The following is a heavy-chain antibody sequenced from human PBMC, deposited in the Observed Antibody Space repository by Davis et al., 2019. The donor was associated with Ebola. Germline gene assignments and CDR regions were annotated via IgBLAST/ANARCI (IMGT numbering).Heavy chain of an antibody. Sequence: PGGSLRLSCAASGFTFGTYAMNWVRQAPGKGLEWVSVIVGNGGGIYYADSVRGRFTISRDNSKNILYLQMKNLRAEDTAVYYCAKDDGDYKRWIHYYGMDVWGQGTTVTVSS. V-gene: IGHV3-23*01. CDR1: GFTFGTYA. D-gene: IGHD4-17*01. J-gene: IGHJ6*02. CDR3: AKDDGDYKRWIHYYGMDV. CDR2: IVGNGGGI.